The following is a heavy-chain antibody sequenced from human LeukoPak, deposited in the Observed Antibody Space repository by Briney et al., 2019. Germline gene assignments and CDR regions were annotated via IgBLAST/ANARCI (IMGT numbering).Heavy chain of an antibody. Sequence: SVKVSCKASGGTFSSYAISWVRQAPGQGLEWMGGIIPIFGTANYAQKFQGRVTITADESTSTAYMELSSLRSEDTAVYYCARATIFGVVITRFDYWGQGTLVTVSS. CDR3: ARATIFGVVITRFDY. J-gene: IGHJ4*02. CDR2: IIPIFGTA. CDR1: GGTFSSYA. D-gene: IGHD3-3*01. V-gene: IGHV1-69*13.